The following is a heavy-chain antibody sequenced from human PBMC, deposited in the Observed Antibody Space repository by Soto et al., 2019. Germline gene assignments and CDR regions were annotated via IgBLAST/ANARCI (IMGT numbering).Heavy chain of an antibody. D-gene: IGHD3-22*01. CDR3: ARSISIIDVVITKGGKDV. Sequence: QVQQVESGGGVSHPGRSLRISCTASGFTFSSYAMQWVRQAPGKGLEWVAVISYDGSNKYNADSVKGRFTISRDTSKNKLYKQMNSMRVEDTGVDYCARSISIIDVVITKGGKDVWGRGTTVTVSS. CDR2: ISYDGSNK. J-gene: IGHJ6*02. V-gene: IGHV3-30-3*01. CDR1: GFTFSSYA.